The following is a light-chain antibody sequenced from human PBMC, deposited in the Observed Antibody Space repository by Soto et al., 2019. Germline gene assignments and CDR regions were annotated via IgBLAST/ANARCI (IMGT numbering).Light chain of an antibody. CDR3: IHLFQSYT. J-gene: IGKJ2*01. CDR1: QSLVHIDGNTY. V-gene: IGKV2-24*01. CDR2: KIS. Sequence: DIVLTQTRLSSPVTLGQPASISCRSSQSLVHIDGNTYFNWLQQRPGQPPRLRIDKISNRFPRVPDRFSVSVAATDFTLKISRVEAEEVGVYYAIHLFQSYTFGKETRLQIK.